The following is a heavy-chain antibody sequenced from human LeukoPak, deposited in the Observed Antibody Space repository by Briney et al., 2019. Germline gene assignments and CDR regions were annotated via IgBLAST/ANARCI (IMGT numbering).Heavy chain of an antibody. CDR1: GFTFSSYG. Sequence: GGSLRLSCAASGFTFSSYGMHWVRQAPGKGLEWVAVIWYDGSNKYYADSVKGQFTISRDNSKNTLYLQMNSLRAEDTAVYYCARESRQWLVRSLGFDYWGQGTLVTVSS. CDR2: IWYDGSNK. CDR3: ARESRQWLVRSLGFDY. J-gene: IGHJ4*02. D-gene: IGHD6-19*01. V-gene: IGHV3-33*01.